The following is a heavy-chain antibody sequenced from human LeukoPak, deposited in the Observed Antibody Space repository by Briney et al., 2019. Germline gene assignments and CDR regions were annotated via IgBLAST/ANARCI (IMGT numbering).Heavy chain of an antibody. Sequence: GGSLRLSCAASGFTFSSSAMSWVRQAPGKGLAWVSSITDSGDGKYYADSVKGRFTISRDNSKNTLYLQMNSLRAEDTAVYYCAKSRSGSANWALQIFDNWGQGALVTVSS. CDR2: ITDSGDGK. V-gene: IGHV3-23*01. CDR3: AKSRSGSANWALQIFDN. D-gene: IGHD1-1*01. CDR1: GFTFSSSA. J-gene: IGHJ4*02.